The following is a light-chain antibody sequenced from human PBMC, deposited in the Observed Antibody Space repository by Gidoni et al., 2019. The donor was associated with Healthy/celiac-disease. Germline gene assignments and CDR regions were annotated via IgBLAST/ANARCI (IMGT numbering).Light chain of an antibody. CDR3: QQYNNWPLLFT. CDR2: GAS. J-gene: IGKJ3*01. Sequence: EIVMTQSPATLSVYPGERATLSCSASQSVSSNLAWYQQKPGQAPRLLIYGASTRATGIPARFSGSGSGTEFTLTISSLQSEDFAVYYCQQYNNWPLLFTFGPGTKVDIK. CDR1: QSVSSN. V-gene: IGKV3-15*01.